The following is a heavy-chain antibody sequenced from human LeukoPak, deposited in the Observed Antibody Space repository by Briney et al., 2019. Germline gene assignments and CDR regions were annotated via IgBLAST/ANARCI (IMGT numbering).Heavy chain of an antibody. CDR2: ISYDGSNK. CDR1: GFTFSSYG. CDR3: AKDTVRGSHLFDY. V-gene: IGHV3-30*18. Sequence: PGRSLRLSCAASGFTFSSYGMHWVRQAPGKGLEWVAVISYDGSNKYYADSVKGRFTISRDNSKNMLYLQMNSLRAEDTAVYYCAKDTVRGSHLFDYWGQGTLVTVSS. J-gene: IGHJ4*02. D-gene: IGHD3-10*01.